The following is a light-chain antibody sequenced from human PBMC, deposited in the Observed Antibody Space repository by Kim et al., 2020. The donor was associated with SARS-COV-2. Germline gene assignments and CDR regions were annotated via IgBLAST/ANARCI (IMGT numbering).Light chain of an antibody. Sequence: SPGERATRSCRDSQSVTSDYLAWLQQKPGQTPRLLIYAASNRATGIPDRFSGSGSGTDFTLTISRLEPEDFAVYYCQQYGGSPITFGPGTKVDIK. CDR1: QSVTSDY. CDR3: QQYGGSPIT. V-gene: IGKV3-20*01. J-gene: IGKJ3*01. CDR2: AAS.